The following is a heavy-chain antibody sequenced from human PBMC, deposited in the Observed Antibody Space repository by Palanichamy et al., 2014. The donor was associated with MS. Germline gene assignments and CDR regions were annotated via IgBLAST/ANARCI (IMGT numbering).Heavy chain of an antibody. Sequence: QVQLVQSGAEVKKPGASVKVSCKASGCTFTSYAMHWVRQAPGQRLEWMGRINAGNGNTKYSQKFQGRVTITRDTSASTAYMELSSLRSEDTAVYYCARVYDFWSGDPFDYWGQGTLVTVSS. CDR3: ARVYDFWSGDPFDY. D-gene: IGHD3-3*01. V-gene: IGHV1-3*01. CDR1: GCTFTSYA. J-gene: IGHJ4*02. CDR2: INAGNGNT.